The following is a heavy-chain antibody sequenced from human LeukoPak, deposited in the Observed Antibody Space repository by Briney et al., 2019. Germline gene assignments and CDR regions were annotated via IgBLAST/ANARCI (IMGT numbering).Heavy chain of an antibody. CDR2: IIPILATT. J-gene: IGHJ4*02. D-gene: IGHD2-8*02. Sequence: RASVKVSCKASGGTFCTYAISWVRLAPGQGLDWMGGIIPILATTNYAQKFQGRVTITTDESANTAYLELSSLRSEDTAMYYCARGDNTGGTLDYWGQGTLVTVSS. V-gene: IGHV1-69*05. CDR1: GGTFCTYA. CDR3: ARGDNTGGTLDY.